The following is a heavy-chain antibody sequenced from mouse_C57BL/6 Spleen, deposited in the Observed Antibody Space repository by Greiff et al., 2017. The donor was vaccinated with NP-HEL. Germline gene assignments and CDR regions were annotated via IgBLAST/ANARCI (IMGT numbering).Heavy chain of an antibody. Sequence: GGGLVQPKGSLKLSCAASGFSFNTYAMNWVRQAPGKGLEWVARIRSKSNNYATYYADSVKDRFTISRDDSESMLYLQMNNLKTEDTAMYYCVRQYGNYDAMDYWGQGTSVTVSS. CDR1: GFSFNTYA. D-gene: IGHD2-1*01. CDR2: IRSKSNNYAT. V-gene: IGHV10-1*01. J-gene: IGHJ4*01. CDR3: VRQYGNYDAMDY.